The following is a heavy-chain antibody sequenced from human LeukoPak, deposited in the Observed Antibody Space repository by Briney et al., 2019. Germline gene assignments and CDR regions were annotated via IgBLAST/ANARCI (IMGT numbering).Heavy chain of an antibody. CDR2: VFDSGST. V-gene: IGHV4-39*01. CDR3: PRHTRPGHSGYENAFDI. J-gene: IGHJ3*02. CDR1: GGSISRTSYY. D-gene: IGHD5-12*01. Sequence: SETLSLTCTVSGGSISRTSYYWDWIRQPPGKGLEWIGNVFDSGSTHYNPSLKSRVTISVDTSKNQFSLRLSSVTAADTAVYYCPRHTRPGHSGYENAFDIWGQGTMVTVSS.